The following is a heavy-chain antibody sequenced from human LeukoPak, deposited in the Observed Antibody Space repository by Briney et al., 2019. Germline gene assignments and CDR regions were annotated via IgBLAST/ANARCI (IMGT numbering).Heavy chain of an antibody. CDR2: ISSSGSYI. D-gene: IGHD2-2*01. CDR1: GFAFSSYS. J-gene: IGHJ5*02. V-gene: IGHV3-21*01. CDR3: ARDLPSGVVPAGWFDP. Sequence: GRSLRLSCAASGFAFSSYSMNWVRQAPGKGLEWVSSISSSGSYIYYADSVKGRFTISRDNAENSLYLQMNSLRAEDTAVYYCARDLPSGVVPAGWFDPWGQGTLVTVSS.